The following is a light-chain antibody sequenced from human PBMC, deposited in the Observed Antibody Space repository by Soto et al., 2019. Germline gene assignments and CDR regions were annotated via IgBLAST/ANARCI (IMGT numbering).Light chain of an antibody. Sequence: SALNHAASGYGSHGQSITISCTGTSSDVGGYNYVSWYQQHPGKAPKLMIYDVSNRPSGVSNRFSGSKSGNTASLTISGLQAEDEADYYCSAYTSSSTLGVFGTGTKVTV. CDR3: SAYTSSSTLGV. V-gene: IGLV2-14*03. J-gene: IGLJ1*01. CDR2: DVS. CDR1: SSDVGGYNY.